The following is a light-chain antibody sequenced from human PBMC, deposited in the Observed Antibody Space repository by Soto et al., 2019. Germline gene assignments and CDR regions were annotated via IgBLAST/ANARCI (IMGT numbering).Light chain of an antibody. J-gene: IGLJ2*01. CDR1: SSDVGGYNY. CDR3: SSYAGSNNPVV. V-gene: IGLV2-8*01. CDR2: EVS. Sequence: QSVLTQPPSASGSPGQSVTISCTGTSSDVGGYNYVSWYQQHPGKAPKLMIYEVSKRPSGVPDRFSGSKSGNTASLTVSGLQAEYEADYYCSSYAGSNNPVVFGGGTKLTVL.